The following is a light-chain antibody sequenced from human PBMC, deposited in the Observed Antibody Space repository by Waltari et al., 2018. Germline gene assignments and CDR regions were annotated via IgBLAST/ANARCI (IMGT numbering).Light chain of an antibody. V-gene: IGKV3-20*01. CDR2: GAS. J-gene: IGKJ2*01. CDR1: QNLTKSY. Sequence: VLTQSPDTLSLSPGDRATLSCRARQNLTKSYLVWYQQKPGQAPRLPIYGASNRAAGIPDRFSGSGSGTDFTLTISRLEPDDSAVYYCQQYGSSIMYTFGQGTKLEIK. CDR3: QQYGSSIMYT.